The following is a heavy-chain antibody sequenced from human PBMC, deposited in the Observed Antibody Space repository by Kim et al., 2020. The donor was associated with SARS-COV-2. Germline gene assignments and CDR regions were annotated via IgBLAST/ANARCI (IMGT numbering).Heavy chain of an antibody. D-gene: IGHD1-1*01. J-gene: IGHJ6*01. CDR2: IYYSGST. CDR1: GGSISSGDYY. V-gene: IGHV4-30-4*02. CDR3: ARVPTALAGFSYYYYG. Sequence: SETLSLTCTVSGGSISSGDYYWSWIRQPPGKGLEWIGYIYYSGSTYYNPSLKSRVTISVDTSKNQLPLKLSSVAAEDTAEYYCARVPTALAGFSYYYYG.